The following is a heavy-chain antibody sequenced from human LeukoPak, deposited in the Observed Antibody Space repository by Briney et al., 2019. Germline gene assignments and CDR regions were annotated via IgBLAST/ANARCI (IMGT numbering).Heavy chain of an antibody. CDR1: GFTFSIYG. D-gene: IGHD3-10*01. Sequence: PGGSLRLSCAASGFTFSIYGMGWVRQAPGKGLEWVSSISDNGGNTYYADSAKGRFTISRDNSKNTLYLQMTSLRAEDTALYYCAKDFRAKYGSWAYGWFDPWGQGTLVTVSS. V-gene: IGHV3-23*01. J-gene: IGHJ5*02. CDR3: AKDFRAKYGSWAYGWFDP. CDR2: ISDNGGNT.